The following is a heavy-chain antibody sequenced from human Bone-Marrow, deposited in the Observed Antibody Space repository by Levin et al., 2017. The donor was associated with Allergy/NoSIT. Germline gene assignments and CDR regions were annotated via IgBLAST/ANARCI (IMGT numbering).Heavy chain of an antibody. D-gene: IGHD3-22*01. Sequence: PSETLSLTCTVSGDSVKAHYWTWIRQPPGKGLEFLGYMYYSGSKDYNPSLGRRITMYVDMSKNEFSLRLTSVTAADTAVYFCARAVGVSSGALPERYYFDSWGQGHQVTVSP. CDR3: ARAVGVSSGALPERYYFDS. CDR2: MYYSGSK. J-gene: IGHJ4*02. V-gene: IGHV4-59*08. CDR1: GDSVKAHY.